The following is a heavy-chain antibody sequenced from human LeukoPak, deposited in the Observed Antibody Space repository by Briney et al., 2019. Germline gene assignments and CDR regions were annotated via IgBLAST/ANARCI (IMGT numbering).Heavy chain of an antibody. CDR3: ATEYGSGSYFSYMDV. V-gene: IGHV1-46*01. CDR2: INPSGGST. CDR1: GYTFTSYY. Sequence: GASVKVSCKASGYTFTSYYMHWVRQAPGQGLEWMGIINPSGGSTSYAQKFQGRVTMTEDTSTDTAYMELSSLRSEDTAVYYCATEYGSGSYFSYMDVWGKGTTVTVSS. D-gene: IGHD3-10*01. J-gene: IGHJ6*03.